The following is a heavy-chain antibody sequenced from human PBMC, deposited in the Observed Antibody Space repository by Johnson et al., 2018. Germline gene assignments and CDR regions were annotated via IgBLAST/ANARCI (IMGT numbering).Heavy chain of an antibody. D-gene: IGHD5-18*01. J-gene: IGHJ6*03. V-gene: IGHV3-30-3*01. CDR2: ISYDGSNK. Sequence: QVQLVQSGGGVVQPGRSLRLSCAASGFTFNNYAMHWVRQAPGKGLEWVAVISYDGSNKNYADSVRGRFTISRDKSKNTLYLQMNSRRAEDTAVYYCARGGAGYVDTGGYMDVGGKGTTVTVSS. CDR3: ARGGAGYVDTGGYMDV. CDR1: GFTFNNYA.